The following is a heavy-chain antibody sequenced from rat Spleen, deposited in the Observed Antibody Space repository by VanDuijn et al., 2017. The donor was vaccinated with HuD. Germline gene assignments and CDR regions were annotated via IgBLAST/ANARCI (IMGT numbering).Heavy chain of an antibody. Sequence: EVQLVESGGGLVQPGRSLKLSCAASGFTFSYYYMAWFRQTPTKGLEWVASITNGGGTTYYQDSMKGRFTISRDNAKSTLYLQMDSLRSEDTATYYCTRDYGYWGQGVMVTVSS. V-gene: IGHV5S23*01. CDR2: ITNGGGTT. J-gene: IGHJ2*01. CDR3: TRDYGY. D-gene: IGHD1-6*01. CDR1: GFTFSYYY.